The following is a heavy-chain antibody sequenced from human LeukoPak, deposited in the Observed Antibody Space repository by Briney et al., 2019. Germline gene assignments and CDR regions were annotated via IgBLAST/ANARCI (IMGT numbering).Heavy chain of an antibody. V-gene: IGHV3-15*01. Sequence: GGSLRLSCEASEFSISNDWMSWVRQTPGKGLEWVARVKSRSAGETTHYAAPVKGRFIISRDDSRNTLHLQLNSLKIEDTAVYYCTLIQGWGSGSYYRDYWGQGTLVTVSS. CDR2: VKSRSAGETT. J-gene: IGHJ4*02. CDR1: EFSISNDW. CDR3: TLIQGWGSGSYYRDY. D-gene: IGHD3-10*01.